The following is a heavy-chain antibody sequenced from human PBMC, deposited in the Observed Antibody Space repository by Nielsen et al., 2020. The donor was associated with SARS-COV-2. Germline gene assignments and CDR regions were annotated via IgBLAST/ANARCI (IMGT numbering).Heavy chain of an antibody. CDR2: INAGNGNT. CDR1: GYTFTSYA. Sequence: ASVKVSCKASGYTFTSYAMHWVRQAPGQRLEWMGWINAGNGNTKYSQKFQGRVTITRVTSASTAYMELSSLRSEDTAVYYCARDTRFLEWLFPDYWGQGTLVTVSS. D-gene: IGHD3-3*01. V-gene: IGHV1-3*01. CDR3: ARDTRFLEWLFPDY. J-gene: IGHJ4*02.